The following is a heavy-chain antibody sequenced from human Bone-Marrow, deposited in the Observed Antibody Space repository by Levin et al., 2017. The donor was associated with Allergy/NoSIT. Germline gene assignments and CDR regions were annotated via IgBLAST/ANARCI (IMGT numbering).Heavy chain of an antibody. CDR3: ARDLYSSWFGGWFDP. J-gene: IGHJ5*02. D-gene: IGHD6-13*01. CDR1: GFTFSSYW. CDR2: INSDGSST. Sequence: GGSLRLSCAASGFTFSSYWMHWVRQAPGKGLVWVSRINSDGSSTNYADFVKGRFTISRDNAKNTLYLQMNSLRAEDTAVYYCARDLYSSWFGGWFDPWGQGTLVTVSS. V-gene: IGHV3-74*01.